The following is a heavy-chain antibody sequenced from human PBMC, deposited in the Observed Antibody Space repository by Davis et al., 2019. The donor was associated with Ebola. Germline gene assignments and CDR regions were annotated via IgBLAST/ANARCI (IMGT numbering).Heavy chain of an antibody. CDR3: ARYGSGTYHHYYGMDV. Sequence: PGGSLRLSCAASGFTFSSYSMNWVRQAPGKGLEWVSSISSSSSYIYYADSVKGRFTISRDNAKNSLYLQMNSLRAEDTAVYYCARYGSGTYHHYYGMDVWGQGTTVTVSS. CDR1: GFTFSSYS. CDR2: ISSSSSYI. D-gene: IGHD3-10*01. J-gene: IGHJ6*02. V-gene: IGHV3-21*01.